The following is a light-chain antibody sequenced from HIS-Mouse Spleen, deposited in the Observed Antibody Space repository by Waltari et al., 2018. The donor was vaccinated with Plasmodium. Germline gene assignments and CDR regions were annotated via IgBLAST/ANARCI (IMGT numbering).Light chain of an antibody. CDR1: QSVSSN. CDR3: QQYDNLPPLFT. V-gene: IGKV3-15*01. J-gene: IGKJ3*01. CDR2: GAS. Sequence: EIVMTQSPATLSVSPGERATLSCRASQSVSSNLAWYQQKPGQAPRLLIYGASTRATGIPARFSGSGYGTEFTLTISSLQPEDIATYYCQQYDNLPPLFTFGPGTKVDIK.